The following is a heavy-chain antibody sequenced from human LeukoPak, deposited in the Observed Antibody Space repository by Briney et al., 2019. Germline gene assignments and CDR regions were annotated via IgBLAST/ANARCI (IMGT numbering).Heavy chain of an antibody. CDR2: TGNSGTT. D-gene: IGHD3-16*01. Sequence: GGSLRLSCAASGFIISTYTMIWVRQGPGKGLEWVSITGNSGTTTYADSVKGRYTISRDNCKTRQYLEMNDLRADDTGFYDCATDPNWGIASWGQGTLVTVSS. CDR1: GFIISTYT. J-gene: IGHJ5*01. CDR3: ATDPNWGIAS. V-gene: IGHV3-23*01.